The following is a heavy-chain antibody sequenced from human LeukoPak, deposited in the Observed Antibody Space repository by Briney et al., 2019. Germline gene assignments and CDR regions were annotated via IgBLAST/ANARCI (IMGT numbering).Heavy chain of an antibody. D-gene: IGHD3-10*01. V-gene: IGHV4-38-2*02. CDR3: ARIEGSMVRGFDP. Sequence: SETLSLTCTVSGYSISSGYYWGWIRQPPGKGLEWIGSIYHSGSTYYNPSLKSRVTISVDTSKNQFSLKLSSVTAADTAVYYCARIEGSMVRGFDPWGQGTLVTVSS. CDR2: IYHSGST. J-gene: IGHJ5*02. CDR1: GYSISSGYY.